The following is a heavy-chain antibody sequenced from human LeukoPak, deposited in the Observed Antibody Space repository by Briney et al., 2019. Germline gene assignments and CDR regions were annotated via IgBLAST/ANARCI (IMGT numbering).Heavy chain of an antibody. CDR3: ATIKRGNIFGYFDL. CDR2: MLDTVTT. Sequence: SETLSLTCAVSGASMNTHYWSWIRQPPGKGLEWVGYMLDTVTTKDNPSLKSRFTLSADTSKKQFSLRLTSVTAADTAVYYCATIKRGNIFGYFDLWGEGIPVTVSS. D-gene: IGHD5-18*01. V-gene: IGHV4-59*11. CDR1: GASMNTHY. J-gene: IGHJ4*02.